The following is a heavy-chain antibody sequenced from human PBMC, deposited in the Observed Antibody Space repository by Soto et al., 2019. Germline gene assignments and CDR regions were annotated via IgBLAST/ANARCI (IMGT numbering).Heavy chain of an antibody. Sequence: SETLSLTCSVSGGSISGSYWSWIQQSPGKGLEWLGYVYYTGSTNYSPSLRSRVSISVDTSKNEFSLRLSSVTAADTAVYFCARSVAVPGAHIDYWGQGTKVTVYS. D-gene: IGHD6-19*01. CDR1: GGSISGSY. J-gene: IGHJ4*02. V-gene: IGHV4-59*01. CDR2: VYYTGST. CDR3: ARSVAVPGAHIDY.